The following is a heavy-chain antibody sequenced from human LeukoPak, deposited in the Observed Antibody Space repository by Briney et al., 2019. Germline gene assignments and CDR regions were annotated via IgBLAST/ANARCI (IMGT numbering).Heavy chain of an antibody. CDR1: GFTFSSYG. J-gene: IGHJ4*02. V-gene: IGHV3-30*03. D-gene: IGHD6-13*01. CDR3: VRGAYSSSWLNFGY. CDR2: ISYDGSNK. Sequence: GRSLRLSCAASGFTFSSYGIHWVRQAPGKGLEWVAVISYDGSNKYYADSVKGRFTISRDNSKNTLYLQMNSLRAEDTAVYYCVRGAYSSSWLNFGYWGQGTLVTVSS.